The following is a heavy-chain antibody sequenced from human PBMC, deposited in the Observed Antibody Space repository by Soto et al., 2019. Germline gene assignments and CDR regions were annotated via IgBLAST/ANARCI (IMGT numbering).Heavy chain of an antibody. Sequence: GGSLRLSCAASGFTFSSYAMSWVRQAPGKGLEWVSAVSDSGGGTYYAGSVKGRFTISRGNSKNTLFLQMNSLRADDTAVYYCAKGAGIFGVVIQYYFDYWGQGTLVTAPQ. CDR2: VSDSGGGT. CDR3: AKGAGIFGVVIQYYFDY. J-gene: IGHJ4*02. CDR1: GFTFSSYA. D-gene: IGHD3-3*01. V-gene: IGHV3-23*01.